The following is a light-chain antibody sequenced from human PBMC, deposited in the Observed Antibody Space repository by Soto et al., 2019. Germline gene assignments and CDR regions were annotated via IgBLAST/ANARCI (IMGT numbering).Light chain of an antibody. CDR1: QSISSW. CDR2: DVS. V-gene: IGKV1-5*01. CDR3: QQYNSYTWT. Sequence: DIQMTQSPSTLSASVGDRVTITCRASQSISSWLAWYQQKPGKAPKLLIYDVSSLESGVPSRFSGSGSRTEFPLTISSMQPDDFATYYCQQYNSYTWTFGQGTKVQIK. J-gene: IGKJ1*01.